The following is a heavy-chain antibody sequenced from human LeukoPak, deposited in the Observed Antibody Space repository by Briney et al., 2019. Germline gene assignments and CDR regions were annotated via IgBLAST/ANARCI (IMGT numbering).Heavy chain of an antibody. D-gene: IGHD1-26*01. Sequence: GGSLRLSCAASGFTFSDYWMHWVRQAPGKGLVWASRINTDGTFIRHADSVQGRFTISRDAAKNTLFLQMNSLRAEDTAVYYCAREARVGGALQYWGQGVLVTVS. CDR3: AREARVGGALQY. V-gene: IGHV3-74*01. J-gene: IGHJ4*02. CDR2: INTDGTFI. CDR1: GFTFSDYW.